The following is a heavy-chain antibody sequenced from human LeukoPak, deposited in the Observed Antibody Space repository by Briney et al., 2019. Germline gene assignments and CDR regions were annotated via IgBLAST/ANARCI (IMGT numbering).Heavy chain of an antibody. J-gene: IGHJ6*03. D-gene: IGHD5-18*01. CDR3: ARHRIQLWVVRYMDV. CDR1: GGSISSSSYY. V-gene: IGHV4-39*01. CDR2: IYYSGST. Sequence: SETLSLTCTVSGGSISSSSYYWGWIRQPPGKGLEWIGSIYYSGSTYYNPSLKSRVTISVDTSKNQFSLKLSSVTAADTAVYYRARHRIQLWVVRYMDVWGKGTTVTVSS.